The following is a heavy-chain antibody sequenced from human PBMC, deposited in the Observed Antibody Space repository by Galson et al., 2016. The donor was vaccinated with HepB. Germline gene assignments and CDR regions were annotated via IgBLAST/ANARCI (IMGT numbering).Heavy chain of an antibody. CDR2: IDAASGNR. CDR3: ASDGGYCSGGRCFFEEGFDY. D-gene: IGHD2-15*01. V-gene: IGHV1-3*01. Sequence: SVKVSCKASGYTFTNYPIQWVRQAPGHRLEWMGWIDAASGNRKYSQKFQGRVTITRGTSASTAYMKQSSLRYEDTAVYYCASDGGYCSGGRCFFEEGFDYWGQGTPVTVSS. J-gene: IGHJ4*02. CDR1: GYTFTNYP.